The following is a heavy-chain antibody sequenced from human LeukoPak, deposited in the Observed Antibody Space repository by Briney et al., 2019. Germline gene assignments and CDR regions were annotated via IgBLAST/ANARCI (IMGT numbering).Heavy chain of an antibody. CDR1: GYSFTNYW. CDR2: IDPSDSYT. Sequence: GESLRISCKGSGYSFTNYWISWVRKMPGKGLEWMGRIDPSDSYTNYSPSFQGHVTISADKSISTAYLQWSSLKASDTAMYYCARHYRYYYDSSDYYYGAPGAFDIWGQGTMVTVSS. CDR3: ARHYRYYYDSSDYYYGAPGAFDI. V-gene: IGHV5-10-1*01. J-gene: IGHJ3*02. D-gene: IGHD3-22*01.